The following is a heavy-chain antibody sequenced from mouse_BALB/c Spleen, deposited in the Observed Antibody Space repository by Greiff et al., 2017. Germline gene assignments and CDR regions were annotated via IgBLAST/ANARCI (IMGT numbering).Heavy chain of an antibody. J-gene: IGHJ4*01. V-gene: IGHV5-17*02. CDR1: GFTFSSFG. Sequence: EVKVVESGGGLVQPGGSRKLSCAASGFTFSSFGMPWVRQAPEKGLEWVAYISSGSSTIYYADTVKGRFTISRDNPKNTLFLQMTSLRSEDTAMYYCARSIAGYYAMDYWGQGTSVTVSS. CDR2: ISSGSSTI. CDR3: ARSIAGYYAMDY.